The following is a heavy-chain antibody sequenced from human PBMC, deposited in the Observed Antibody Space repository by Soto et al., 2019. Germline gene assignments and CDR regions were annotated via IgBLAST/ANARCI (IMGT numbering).Heavy chain of an antibody. V-gene: IGHV1-69*13. Sequence: SVNVSCKASGGTFSSYAISWVRQAPGQGLEWMGGIIPIFGTANYAQKFQGRVTITADESTSTAYMELSSLRSEDTAVYYCATSRDGYNYDAGYWGQGTLVTVS. CDR1: GGTFSSYA. D-gene: IGHD5-12*01. CDR3: ATSRDGYNYDAGY. J-gene: IGHJ4*02. CDR2: IIPIFGTA.